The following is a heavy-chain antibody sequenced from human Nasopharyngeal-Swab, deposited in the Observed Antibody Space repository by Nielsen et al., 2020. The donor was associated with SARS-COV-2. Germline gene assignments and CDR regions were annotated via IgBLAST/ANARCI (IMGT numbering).Heavy chain of an antibody. CDR1: GFTFSSYA. J-gene: IGHJ6*02. V-gene: IGHV3-30-3*01. CDR2: ISHDGSNK. D-gene: IGHD3-10*01. CDR3: ARAGSGSYYYGMDV. Sequence: GGSLRLSCAASGFTFSSYAMHWVRQAPGKGLEWVAVISHDGSNKYYADSVKGRFTISRDNSKNTLYLQMNSLRAEDTAVYYCARAGSGSYYYGMDVWGQGTTVTVSS.